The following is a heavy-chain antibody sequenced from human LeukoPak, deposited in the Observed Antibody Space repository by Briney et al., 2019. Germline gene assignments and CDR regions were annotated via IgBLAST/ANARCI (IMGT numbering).Heavy chain of an antibody. CDR1: GGSISSSSYY. Sequence: SETLSLXCTVSGGSISSSSYYWVWIRQPPGKGLEWIGSIYYSGSTYYDPSLKSRVTISVDTSKNQFSLKLSSVTAADTAVYYCARHPLGVVTHHWYFDLWGRGTLVTVSS. CDR2: IYYSGST. J-gene: IGHJ2*01. CDR3: ARHPLGVVTHHWYFDL. V-gene: IGHV4-39*01. D-gene: IGHD4-23*01.